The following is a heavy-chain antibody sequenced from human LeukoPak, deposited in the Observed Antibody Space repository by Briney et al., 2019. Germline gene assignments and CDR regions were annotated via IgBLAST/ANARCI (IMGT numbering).Heavy chain of an antibody. J-gene: IGHJ5*02. CDR2: IIPIFGTA. CDR1: GGTFSSYA. Sequence: ASVKVSCKASGGTFSSYAISWVRQAPGQGLEWMGGIIPIFGTANYAQKFQGRVTITTDESTSTAYMGLSRLRSDDTAVYYCARGGWATVTTAVFDPWGQGTLVTVSS. CDR3: ARGGWATVTTAVFDP. V-gene: IGHV1-69*05. D-gene: IGHD4-17*01.